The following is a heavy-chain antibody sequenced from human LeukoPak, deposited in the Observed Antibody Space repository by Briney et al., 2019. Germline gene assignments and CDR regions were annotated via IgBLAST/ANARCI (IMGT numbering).Heavy chain of an antibody. J-gene: IGHJ3*02. CDR3: ARVKYYYGSGSTLVDAFDI. CDR1: GYSFTSYW. D-gene: IGHD3-10*01. V-gene: IGHV5-51*01. Sequence: GESLKISCTGSGYSFTSYWIGWVRQMPGKGLEWMGIIYPGDSDTRYSPSFQGQVTISADKSISTAYLQWSSLKASDTAMYYCARVKYYYGSGSTLVDAFDIWGQGTMVTVSS. CDR2: IYPGDSDT.